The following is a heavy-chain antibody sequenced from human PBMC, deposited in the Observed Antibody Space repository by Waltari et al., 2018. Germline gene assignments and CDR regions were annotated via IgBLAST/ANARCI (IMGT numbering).Heavy chain of an antibody. CDR2: IKQDGSEK. V-gene: IGHV3-7*01. Sequence: EVQLVESGGGLAKPGGSLRLSCAASGLGFSTYWMTWVRQASGKGPEWVANIKQDGSEKYYMDSVKGRFTISRDNAKNSLYLQMNNLRVEDTAVYYCTRGGRDSSWYWRDWGQGTLVTVSS. CDR1: GLGFSTYW. CDR3: TRGGRDSSWYWRD. D-gene: IGHD6-13*01. J-gene: IGHJ4*02.